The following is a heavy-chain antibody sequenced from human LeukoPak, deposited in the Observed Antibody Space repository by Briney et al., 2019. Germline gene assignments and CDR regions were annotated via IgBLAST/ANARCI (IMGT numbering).Heavy chain of an antibody. D-gene: IGHD3-9*01. CDR3: ARDGVGLRYFDWAHYYYYGMDV. J-gene: IGHJ6*02. CDR1: GGSISSYY. V-gene: IGHV4-4*07. CDR2: IYTSGST. Sequence: SETLSLTCTVSGGSISSYYWSWIRQPAGKGLEWIGRIYTSGSTNYNPSLKSRVTMSVDTSKNQLSLKLSSVTAADTAVYYCARDGVGLRYFDWAHYYYYGMDVWGQGTTVTVSS.